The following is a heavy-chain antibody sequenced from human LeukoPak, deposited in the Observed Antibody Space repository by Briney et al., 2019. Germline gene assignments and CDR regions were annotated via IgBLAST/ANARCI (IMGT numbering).Heavy chain of an antibody. CDR3: ARDLADTANERGYYYYGMDV. Sequence: GGSLRLSCAASGFTVSSNYMSWVRQVPGKGLEWVSVIYSGGSTYYADSVKGRFTISRDNSKNTLYLQLNSLRAEDTAVYYCARDLADTANERGYYYYGMDVWGQGTTVTVSS. J-gene: IGHJ6*02. V-gene: IGHV3-66*01. D-gene: IGHD5-18*01. CDR2: IYSGGST. CDR1: GFTVSSNY.